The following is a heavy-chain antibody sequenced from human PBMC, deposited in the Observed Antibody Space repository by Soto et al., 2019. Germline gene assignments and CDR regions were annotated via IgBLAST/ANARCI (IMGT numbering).Heavy chain of an antibody. D-gene: IGHD3-22*01. CDR2: IIPIFGTA. J-gene: IGHJ4*02. V-gene: IGHV1-69*13. Sequence: EASVKVSCKASGGTFSSYAISWVRQAPGQGLEWMGGIIPIFGTANYAQKFQGRVTITADESTSTAYMELSSLRSEDTAVYYCAVLDYYDSSGPRCDYWGQGTLVTVSS. CDR3: AVLDYYDSSGPRCDY. CDR1: GGTFSSYA.